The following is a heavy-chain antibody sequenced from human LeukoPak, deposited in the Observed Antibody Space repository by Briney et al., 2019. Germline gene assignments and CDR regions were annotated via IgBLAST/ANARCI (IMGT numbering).Heavy chain of an antibody. V-gene: IGHV3-66*01. CDR2: IYAGGSA. CDR3: GNLDTPMGY. Sequence: PGGSLRLSCAASGFTVRSTYMSWVRQAPGKGLEWVSIIYAGGSAYYADSVKGRFTISRDNAKNTLYLQMNSLRAEDTAVYYCGNLDTPMGYWGQGTLVTVSS. J-gene: IGHJ4*02. CDR1: GFTVRSTY. D-gene: IGHD5-18*01.